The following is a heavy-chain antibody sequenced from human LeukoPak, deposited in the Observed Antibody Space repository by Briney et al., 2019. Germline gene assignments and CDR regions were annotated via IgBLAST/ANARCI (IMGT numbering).Heavy chain of an antibody. Sequence: ASVKVSCKASGYTFTSYGISWVRQAPGQGLEWMGWISAYNGNTTYAQKFQGRVTMTRDTSTSTVYMELSSLTYEDTAVYYCARGVSPGLPFDYWGQGTLVTVSS. CDR1: GYTFTSYG. V-gene: IGHV1-18*01. D-gene: IGHD2/OR15-2a*01. CDR3: ARGVSPGLPFDY. J-gene: IGHJ4*02. CDR2: ISAYNGNT.